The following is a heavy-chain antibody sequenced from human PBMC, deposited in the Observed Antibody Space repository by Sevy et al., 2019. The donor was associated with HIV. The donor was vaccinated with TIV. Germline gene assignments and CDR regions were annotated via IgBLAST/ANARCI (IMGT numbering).Heavy chain of an antibody. CDR3: ARGGDFNDRSAKRDFDY. CDR2: IWIGGSNK. CDR1: GFTFSNYG. J-gene: IGHJ4*02. V-gene: IGHV3-33*01. Sequence: GGSLRLSCAASGFTFSNYGMTWVRKAPGKGLEWVALIWIGGSNKYYADSVKGRFTISRDNSKNTLYLQMNSLRVEDTAVYFCARGGDFNDRSAKRDFDYWGQGTLVTVSS. D-gene: IGHD3-22*01.